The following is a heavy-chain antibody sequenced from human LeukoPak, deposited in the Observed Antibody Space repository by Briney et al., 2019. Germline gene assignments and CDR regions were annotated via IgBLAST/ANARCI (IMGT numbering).Heavy chain of an antibody. Sequence: PGGSLRLSCTASGFTFGDYAMSWVRQAPGKGLEWVGFIRSKAYGGTTEYAASVKGRFTISRDDSKSIAYLQMNSLKTEDTAVYYCTSKGMHSGYDFLLYSFDYWGQGTLVTVSS. V-gene: IGHV3-49*04. CDR2: IRSKAYGGTT. CDR3: TSKGMHSGYDFLLYSFDY. CDR1: GFTFGDYA. J-gene: IGHJ4*02. D-gene: IGHD5-12*01.